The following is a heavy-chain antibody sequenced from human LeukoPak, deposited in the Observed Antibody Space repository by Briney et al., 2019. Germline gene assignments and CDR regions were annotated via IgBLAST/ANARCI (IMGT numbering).Heavy chain of an antibody. V-gene: IGHV4-4*07. D-gene: IGHD5-24*01. CDR2: IHSGGTT. CDR1: GDSITDDY. CDR3: ARGADGYNSVYLVAFDY. J-gene: IGHJ4*02. Sequence: SETLSLTCTVSGDSITDDYYTWIRQPAGKGLEWIGRIHSGGTTNYNPSLMSRVTLSIDKSKKYISLILTSVTAADTALYYCARGADGYNSVYLVAFDYWGQGTLVTVSS.